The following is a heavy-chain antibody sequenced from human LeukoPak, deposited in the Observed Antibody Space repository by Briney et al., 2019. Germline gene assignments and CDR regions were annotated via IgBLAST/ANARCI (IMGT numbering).Heavy chain of an antibody. V-gene: IGHV3-33*06. CDR3: AKDHDSSGYYYSFSAGPSFY. D-gene: IGHD3-22*01. J-gene: IGHJ4*02. CDR1: GFTFSSYG. Sequence: PGRSLRLSCAASGFTFSSYGMHWVRQAPGKGLEWVAVIWYDGSNKYYADSVKGRFTISRDNSKNTLYLQMNSLRAEDTAVYYCAKDHDSSGYYYSFSAGPSFYWGQGTLVTVSS. CDR2: IWYDGSNK.